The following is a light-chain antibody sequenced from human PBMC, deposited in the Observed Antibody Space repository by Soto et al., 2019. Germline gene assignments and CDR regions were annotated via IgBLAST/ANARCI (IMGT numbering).Light chain of an antibody. CDR2: EDA. Sequence: QSALTQPASVSGSPGQSITISCTGTSSDVGSYNLVSWYQYHPGKAPKLIIYEDAKRPYGVSNRFSGSKSGYTASLTISGLQAEDEADFYCCSYAGGRTYVFGTGTKVTVL. CDR3: CSYAGGRTYV. CDR1: SSDVGSYNL. J-gene: IGLJ1*01. V-gene: IGLV2-23*01.